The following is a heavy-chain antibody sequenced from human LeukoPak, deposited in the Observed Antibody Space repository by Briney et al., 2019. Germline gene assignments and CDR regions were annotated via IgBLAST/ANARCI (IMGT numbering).Heavy chain of an antibody. Sequence: SETLSLTCTVSGGSISSHYWSWIRQPAGKGLEWIGSIYYSGSTYYDPSLKSRVTISVDTSKNQFSLKLSSVTAADTAVYYCARLYSSSWFFDYWGQGTLVTVSS. D-gene: IGHD6-13*01. CDR2: IYYSGST. J-gene: IGHJ4*02. V-gene: IGHV4-4*07. CDR3: ARLYSSSWFFDY. CDR1: GGSISSHY.